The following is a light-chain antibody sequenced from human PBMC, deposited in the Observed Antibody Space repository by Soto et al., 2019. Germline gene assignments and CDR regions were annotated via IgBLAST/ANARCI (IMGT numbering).Light chain of an antibody. V-gene: IGKV1-5*03. CDR3: QQYNSYSRT. CDR1: QSISSW. Sequence: DIQMTQSPFTLSASVGDRVTITCQASQSISSWLAWYQQKPGKAPKLLIYKASSLESGVPSRLRGSGSGTAFTLTLSSLQPDDLATDDGQQYNSYSRTFVQVTKVDIK. J-gene: IGKJ1*01. CDR2: KAS.